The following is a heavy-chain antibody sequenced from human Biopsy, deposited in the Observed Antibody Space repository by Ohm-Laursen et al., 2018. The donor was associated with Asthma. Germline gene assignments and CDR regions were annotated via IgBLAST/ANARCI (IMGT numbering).Heavy chain of an antibody. Sequence: SLRLSCAASGFAVSRDHMFWVRQAPGKGLEWVSVIYSGGTSHTADSVRGRFTVSRDYSKNTLYLQMHSLRAEDTAVYYCARGDSSNWSHYYFDYWGQGTLVTVSS. CDR1: GFAVSRDH. D-gene: IGHD3-22*01. J-gene: IGHJ4*02. V-gene: IGHV3-53*01. CDR2: IYSGGTS. CDR3: ARGDSSNWSHYYFDY.